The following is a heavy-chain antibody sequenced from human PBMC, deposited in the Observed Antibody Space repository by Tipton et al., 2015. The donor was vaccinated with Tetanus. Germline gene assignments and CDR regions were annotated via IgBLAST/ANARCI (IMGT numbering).Heavy chain of an antibody. CDR3: VSGSALDY. CDR2: ISSTSRYI. V-gene: IGHV3-21*01. D-gene: IGHD6-25*01. J-gene: IGHJ4*02. Sequence: SLRLSCEATGFSFSSYAMSWVRQAPGRGLEWVPSISSTSRYINYADSVKGRFTISRDNAKNSLFLEMNSLRADDTAVYYCVSGSALDYWGQGTLITVSS. CDR1: GFSFSSYA.